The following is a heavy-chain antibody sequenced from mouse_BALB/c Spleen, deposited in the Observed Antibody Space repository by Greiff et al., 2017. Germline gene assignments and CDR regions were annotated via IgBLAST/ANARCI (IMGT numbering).Heavy chain of an antibody. V-gene: IGHV2-2*02. CDR2: IWSGGST. J-gene: IGHJ4*01. D-gene: IGHD2-1*01. CDR1: GFSLTSYG. CDR3: ARREGNYVGYAMDY. Sequence: QVQLQQSGPGLVQPSQSLSITCTVSGFSLTSYGVHWVRQSPGKGLEWLGVIWSGGSTDYNAAFISRLSLSKDNSKSQVFFKMNSLQANDTAIYYCARREGNYVGYAMDYWGQGTSVTVAS.